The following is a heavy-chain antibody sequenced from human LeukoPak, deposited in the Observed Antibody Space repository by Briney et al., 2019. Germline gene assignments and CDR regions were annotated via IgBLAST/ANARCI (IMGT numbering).Heavy chain of an antibody. D-gene: IGHD3-10*01. Sequence: GGSLRLSCAASGFIFSSYGMSWVRQAPGKGLEWVSIISGSGGSTFYADSVKGRFTISRDNSKNTLYLQMNRLRAEDTAVYYWAKGGSGNYHYYYGMDGWGQGTTVSVSS. CDR3: AKGGSGNYHYYYGMDG. CDR2: ISGSGGST. V-gene: IGHV3-23*01. J-gene: IGHJ6*02. CDR1: GFIFSSYG.